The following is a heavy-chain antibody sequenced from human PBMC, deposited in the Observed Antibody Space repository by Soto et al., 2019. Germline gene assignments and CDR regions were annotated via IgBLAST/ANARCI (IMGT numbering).Heavy chain of an antibody. CDR2: IYWDDDK. D-gene: IGHD3-10*01. CDR3: AHRRSRGDLDY. J-gene: IGHJ4*02. V-gene: IGHV2-5*02. CDR1: GFSLSTTCLG. Sequence: QITLKEYGPTLVKPTPTLTVTCTFSGFSLSTTCLGGGWIHQPPGKALEWLGLIYWDDDKHYSPSLKRRLTITKDTSKNPVVLTMPNMDPVDTGTYYCAHRRSRGDLDYWGQGTPVTVSS.